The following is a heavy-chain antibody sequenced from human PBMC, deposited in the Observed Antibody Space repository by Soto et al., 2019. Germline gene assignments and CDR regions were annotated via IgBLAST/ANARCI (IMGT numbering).Heavy chain of an antibody. V-gene: IGHV1-69*01. CDR1: GGTFSSYA. D-gene: IGHD2-2*01. CDR3: ARDWLLSSPYYYYGMDV. CDR2: IIPIFGTA. J-gene: IGHJ6*02. Sequence: QVQLVQSGAEGKKPGSSVKVSCKASGGTFSSYAISWVRQAPGQGLEWMGGIIPIFGTANYAQTFQGRVTITADESTSTAYMELSSLRSEDTAVYYCARDWLLSSPYYYYGMDVWGQGTTVTVSS.